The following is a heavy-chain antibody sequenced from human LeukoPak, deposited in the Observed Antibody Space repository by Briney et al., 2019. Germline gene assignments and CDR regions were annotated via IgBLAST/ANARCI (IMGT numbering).Heavy chain of an antibody. CDR3: AKELGYYFDN. V-gene: IGHV3-23*01. D-gene: IGHD3-16*01. CDR1: GFTFNNYA. J-gene: IGHJ4*02. CDR2: ISGSDGST. Sequence: GGSLRLSCAASGFTFNNYAMSWVRQAPGKGLEWVSAISGSDGSTYYTDSVKGRFTISRDNSKNTLYLQMNSLRAEDTAVYCCAKELGYYFDNWGQGTLVTVSS.